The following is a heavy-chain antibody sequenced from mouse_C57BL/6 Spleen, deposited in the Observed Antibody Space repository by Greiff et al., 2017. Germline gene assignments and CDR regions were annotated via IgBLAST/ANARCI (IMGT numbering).Heavy chain of an antibody. CDR3: ARGYYCSSPWYFDV. CDR1: GYTFTSYW. V-gene: IGHV1-55*01. D-gene: IGHD1-1*01. CDR2: IYPGSGST. J-gene: IGHJ1*03. Sequence: QVQLQQPGAELVKPGASVKMSCKASGYTFTSYWITWVKQRPGQGLEWIGDIYPGSGSTNYNEKFKSKATLTVDTSSSTAYMQLSSLTSEDSAVYYCARGYYCSSPWYFDVWGTGTTVTVSS.